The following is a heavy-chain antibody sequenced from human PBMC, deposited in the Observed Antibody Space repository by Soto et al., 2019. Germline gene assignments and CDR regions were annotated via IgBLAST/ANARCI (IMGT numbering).Heavy chain of an antibody. D-gene: IGHD4-17*01. V-gene: IGHV3-33*01. Sequence: LRLSCAASGFTFSSYGMHWVRQSPGKGLEWVAVIWYDGSNKYYADSVKGRFTISRDNSKNTLYLQMNSLRAEDTAVYYCARDRQGATVNYFDYWGQGILVTVSS. CDR2: IWYDGSNK. CDR3: ARDRQGATVNYFDY. J-gene: IGHJ4*02. CDR1: GFTFSSYG.